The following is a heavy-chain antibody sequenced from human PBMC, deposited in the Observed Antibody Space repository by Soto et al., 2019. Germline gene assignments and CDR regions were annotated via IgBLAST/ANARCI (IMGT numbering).Heavy chain of an antibody. V-gene: IGHV2-5*01. D-gene: IGHD5-18*01. CDR2: IYWNDDK. CDR3: AHKIQNIAMSIFDY. Sequence: SGPTLVNHTQTLTLACTFSGFSLSTSGVCVGWIRKPPGKALEWLALIYWNDDKRYSPSLKNRVTITKDTSKNQVVLTMTNMDPVDTATYYCAHKIQNIAMSIFDYWGQGALVTVSS. CDR1: GFSLSTSGVC. J-gene: IGHJ4*02.